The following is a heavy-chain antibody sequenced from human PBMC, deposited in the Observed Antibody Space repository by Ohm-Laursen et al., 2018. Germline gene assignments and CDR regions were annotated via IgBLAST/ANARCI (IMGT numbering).Heavy chain of an antibody. J-gene: IGHJ4*02. CDR2: ISGSGGST. CDR1: GFTFSSYA. Sequence: GSLRLSCSASGFTFSSYAMSWVRQAPGKGLEWVSAISGSGGSTYYADSVKGRFTISRDNSKNTLYLQMNSLRAEDTAVYYCAKDQSGADDILTGYPLDYWGQGTLVTVSS. CDR3: AKDQSGADDILTGYPLDY. D-gene: IGHD3-9*01. V-gene: IGHV3-23*01.